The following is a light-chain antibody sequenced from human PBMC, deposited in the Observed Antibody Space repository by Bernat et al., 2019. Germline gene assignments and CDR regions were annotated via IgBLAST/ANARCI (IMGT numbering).Light chain of an antibody. V-gene: IGLV2-14*03. Sequence: QSALTQPASVSGSPGQSITLSCTRTSSDIGNTNYISWYQQQPGKAPKLIIYDVTDRPSGVSNRFSGSKSGNTASLTISGLQPEDESHYYCASYTTTNTLVFGGGTKLTVL. CDR1: SSDIGNTNY. CDR2: DVT. J-gene: IGLJ3*02. CDR3: ASYTTTNTLV.